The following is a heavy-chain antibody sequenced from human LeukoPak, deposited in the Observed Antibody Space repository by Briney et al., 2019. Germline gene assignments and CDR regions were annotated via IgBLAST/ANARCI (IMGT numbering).Heavy chain of an antibody. CDR1: GESSSNYY. CDR3: ARHGGFFQDY. Sequence: SETLSLTCAVYGESSSNYYWSWTRQTPGQGLEWIGQIHQSGHTVYNPSLESRVTISIDTSKQQFSLNLISVTAADTAVYFCARHGGFFQDYWGQGTLVTVSS. D-gene: IGHD3-16*01. V-gene: IGHV4-34*01. CDR2: IHQSGHT. J-gene: IGHJ4*02.